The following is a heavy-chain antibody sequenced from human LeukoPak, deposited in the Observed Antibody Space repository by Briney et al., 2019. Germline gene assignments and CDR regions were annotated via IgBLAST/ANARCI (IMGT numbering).Heavy chain of an antibody. CDR3: ARLGVPGYSYGENDY. Sequence: ASESLSLTCTVSGGSISSSSYYLGWIRQPPGKGLEWIGSIYYSGSTYYNPSLKSRVTISVDTSKNQFSLKLSSVTAADTAVYYCARLGVPGYSYGENDYWGQGTLVTVSS. CDR1: GGSISSSSYY. J-gene: IGHJ4*02. D-gene: IGHD5-18*01. V-gene: IGHV4-39*01. CDR2: IYYSGST.